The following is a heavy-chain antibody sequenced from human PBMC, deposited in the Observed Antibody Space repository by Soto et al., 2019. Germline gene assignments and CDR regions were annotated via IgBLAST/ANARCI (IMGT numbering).Heavy chain of an antibody. CDR3: ARGGGFCGADCYKGGIDY. Sequence: QVQLVESGGGVGQPGRSLRLSWAASGFTFSPYTMHWVRQTPGKGLEWVAVISYDVSDKNYADSVRGRFTISRDNSKNTLVLQMNSLRAEDTDLYYCARGGGFCGADCYKGGIDYWGQGALVTVSS. CDR2: ISYDVSDK. D-gene: IGHD2-21*02. CDR1: GFTFSPYT. V-gene: IGHV3-30-3*01. J-gene: IGHJ4*02.